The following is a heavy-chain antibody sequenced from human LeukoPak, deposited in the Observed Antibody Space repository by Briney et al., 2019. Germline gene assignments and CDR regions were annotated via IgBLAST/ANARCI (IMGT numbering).Heavy chain of an antibody. CDR3: THPAYYYNVDV. Sequence: PGGSLRLSCSASGLTFSVSAIHWVRQASGKGLEWVGRIKTKADNYATAYAASVKGRFTISRDDSTNTAYLQMNSLKTEDTAVYYCTHPAYYYNVDVCGKGTTVTVSS. CDR1: GLTFSVSA. V-gene: IGHV3-73*01. CDR2: IKTKADNYAT. D-gene: IGHD6-25*01. J-gene: IGHJ6*04.